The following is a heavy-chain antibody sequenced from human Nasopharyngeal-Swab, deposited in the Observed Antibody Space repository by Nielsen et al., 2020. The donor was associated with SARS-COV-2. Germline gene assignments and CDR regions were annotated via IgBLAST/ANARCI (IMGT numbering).Heavy chain of an antibody. CDR1: GFTFSSYS. CDR3: ARGVNYDSSDYYPYYFDS. Sequence: GESLKISCAASGFTFSSYSMNWVRQAPGKGLEWVSYISSSGSTLNNVDSVKGRFTISRDNAKKALYLQMNSLGAEDTAVYYCARGVNYDSSDYYPYYFDSWGQGTLVTVSS. CDR2: ISSSGSTL. J-gene: IGHJ4*02. V-gene: IGHV3-48*04. D-gene: IGHD3-22*01.